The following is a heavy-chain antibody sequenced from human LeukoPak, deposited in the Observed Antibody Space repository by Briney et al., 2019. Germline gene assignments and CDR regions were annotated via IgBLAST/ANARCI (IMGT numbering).Heavy chain of an antibody. Sequence: GGSLRLSCAASGFTFSSYEMNWVRQAPGKGLEWVSYISSSGSTIYYADSVKGRFTISRDNAKNSLYLQMNSLRAEDTAVYYCARVLVGATDYWGQGTLVTVSS. V-gene: IGHV3-48*03. D-gene: IGHD1-26*01. CDR2: ISSSGSTI. CDR1: GFTFSSYE. J-gene: IGHJ4*02. CDR3: ARVLVGATDY.